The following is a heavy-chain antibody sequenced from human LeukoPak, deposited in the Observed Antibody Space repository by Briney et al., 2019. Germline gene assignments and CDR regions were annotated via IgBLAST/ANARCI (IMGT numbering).Heavy chain of an antibody. D-gene: IGHD6-19*01. CDR2: IKQDGSEK. Sequence: GGSLRLSCAASGFTFSSYWMSWVRQAPGKGLEWVANIKQDGSEKYYVDSVKGRFTISRDNAKNSLYLQMNSLRAEDTAVYYCARESSGWHGNRSYGMDVWGQGTTVTVSS. V-gene: IGHV3-7*01. J-gene: IGHJ6*02. CDR3: ARESSGWHGNRSYGMDV. CDR1: GFTFSSYW.